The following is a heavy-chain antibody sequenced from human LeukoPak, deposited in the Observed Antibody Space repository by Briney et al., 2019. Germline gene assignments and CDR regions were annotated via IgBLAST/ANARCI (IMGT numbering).Heavy chain of an antibody. Sequence: GGSLRLSCAASGFTFSTYSMNWVRQAPGKGLEWASYISVSGSTIYYADSVKGRFTISRDAAKNSLYLPMNSLRAEDTAVYYCAREPPLRSTIVRGVRIYYGMDVWGQGTTVTVSS. CDR1: GFTFSTYS. J-gene: IGHJ6*02. V-gene: IGHV3-48*01. CDR2: ISVSGSTI. CDR3: AREPPLRSTIVRGVRIYYGMDV. D-gene: IGHD3-10*01.